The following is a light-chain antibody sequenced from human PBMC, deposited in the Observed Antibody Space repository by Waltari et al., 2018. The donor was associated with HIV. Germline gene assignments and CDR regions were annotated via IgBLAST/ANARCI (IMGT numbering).Light chain of an antibody. CDR2: RAS. CDR1: QNIDNW. V-gene: IGKV1-5*03. CDR3: QQYSTHYG. J-gene: IGKJ2*01. Sequence: DVQMIQSPSNLSASVGHTVVITCRASQNIDNWLAWYLQKPGRAPKLLVSRASILESGVSSRFSGSGSGTEFTLTIRSLQPDDVGTYYCQQYSTHYGFGQGTRVE.